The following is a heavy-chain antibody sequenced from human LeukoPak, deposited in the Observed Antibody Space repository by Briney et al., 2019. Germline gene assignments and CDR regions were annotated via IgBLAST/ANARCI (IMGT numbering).Heavy chain of an antibody. CDR3: ARPIVLLWFGEEPTDY. V-gene: IGHV3-66*01. D-gene: IGHD3-10*01. J-gene: IGHJ4*02. CDR2: IYSGGST. CDR1: GFTVSSNY. Sequence: GGSLRLSCAASGFTVSSNYMSWVRQAPGKGLEWVSVIYSGGSTYYADSVKGRFTISRDNSKNTLYLQMNSLRAEDTAVYYCARPIVLLWFGEEPTDYWGQGTLVTVSS.